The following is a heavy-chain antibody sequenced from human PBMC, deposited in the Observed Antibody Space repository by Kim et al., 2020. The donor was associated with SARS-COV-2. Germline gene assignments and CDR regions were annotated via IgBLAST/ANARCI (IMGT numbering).Heavy chain of an antibody. V-gene: IGHV4-39*01. D-gene: IGHD1-26*01. CDR1: GGSMTSTNYY. Sequence: SETLSLTCSVSGGSMTSTNYYWGWIRQSPGKGLEWIGSIYYSGPTKYSPSLASRVTISVDTSQNKFYLSLASVTAADTALYYCVRRWDYFDYWGQGILVTVSS. J-gene: IGHJ4*02. CDR2: IYYSGPT. CDR3: VRRWDYFDY.